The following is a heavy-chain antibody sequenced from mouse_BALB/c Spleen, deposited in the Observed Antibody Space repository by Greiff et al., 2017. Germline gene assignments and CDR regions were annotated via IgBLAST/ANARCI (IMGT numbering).Heavy chain of an antibody. J-gene: IGHJ4*01. CDR2: ISSGSSTI. CDR3: ARSIDYDAMDY. Sequence: VESGGGLVQPGGSRKLSCAASGFTFSSFGMHWVRQAPEKGLEWVAYISSGSSTIYYADTVKGRFTISRDNPKNTLFLQMTSLRSEDTAMYYCARSIDYDAMDYWGQGTSVTVSS. V-gene: IGHV5-17*02. CDR1: GFTFSSFG.